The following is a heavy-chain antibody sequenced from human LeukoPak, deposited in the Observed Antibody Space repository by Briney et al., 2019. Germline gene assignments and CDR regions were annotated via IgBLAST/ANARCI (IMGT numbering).Heavy chain of an antibody. D-gene: IGHD3-16*01. CDR3: ARRPPAFTYGMDV. V-gene: IGHV4-39*01. CDR2: IYYSGST. J-gene: IGHJ6*02. CDR1: GGSISSSSYY. Sequence: SETLSLTCTVSGGSISSSSYYWGWIRQPPGKGLEWIGSIYYSGSTYYNPSLKSRVTISVDTSKNQFSLKLSSVTAADTAVYYCARRPPAFTYGMDVWGQGTTVTVSS.